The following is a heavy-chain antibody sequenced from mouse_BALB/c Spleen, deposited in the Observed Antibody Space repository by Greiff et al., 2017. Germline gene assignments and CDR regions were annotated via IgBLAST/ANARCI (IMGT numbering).Heavy chain of an antibody. CDR2: IRNKANGYTT. CDR1: GFTFTDYY. V-gene: IGHV7-3*02. J-gene: IGHJ4*01. Sequence: DVKLVESGGGLVQPGGSLRLSCATSGFTFTDYYMSWVRQPPGKALEWLGFIRNKANGYTTEYSASVKGRFTISRDNSQSILYLQMNTLRAEDSATYYCARDKGLLYDAMDYWGQGTSVTVSS. D-gene: IGHD2-12*01. CDR3: ARDKGLLYDAMDY.